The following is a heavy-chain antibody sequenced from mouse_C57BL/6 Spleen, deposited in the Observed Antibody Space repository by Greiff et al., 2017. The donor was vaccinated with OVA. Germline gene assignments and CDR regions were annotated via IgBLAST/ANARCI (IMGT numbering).Heavy chain of an antibody. D-gene: IGHD1-1*01. Sequence: QVQLQQPGAELVMPGASVKLSCKASGYTFTSYWMHWVKQRPGQGLEWIGEIDPTDSYNNYNHKLTGKSTLTVDKSSSTAYMHLSSLTSEVSAVYYFARSSYGSSYEGDAMDYWGQGTSVTVSS. CDR2: IDPTDSYN. V-gene: IGHV1-69*01. J-gene: IGHJ4*01. CDR1: GYTFTSYW. CDR3: ARSSYGSSYEGDAMDY.